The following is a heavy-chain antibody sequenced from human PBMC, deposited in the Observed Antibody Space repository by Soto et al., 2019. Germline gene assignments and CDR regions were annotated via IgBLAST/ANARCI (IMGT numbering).Heavy chain of an antibody. V-gene: IGHV4-34*01. CDR3: ARGIRAKVDY. CDR1: GGSFSGYY. J-gene: IGHJ4*02. Sequence: QVQLQQWGAGLLKPSETLSLTCAVYGGSFSGYYWSWIRQPPGKGLEWIGEINHSGSTNYNPSLKSRVTISVDTSKNQFSLKLSSVTAADTAVYYCARGIRAKVDYWGQGTLVTVSS. CDR2: INHSGST.